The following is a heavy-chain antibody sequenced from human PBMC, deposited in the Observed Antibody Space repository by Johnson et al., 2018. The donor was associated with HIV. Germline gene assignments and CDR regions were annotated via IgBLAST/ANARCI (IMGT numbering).Heavy chain of an antibody. Sequence: QVQLVESGGGVVQPGRSLRLSCAASGFTFSSYAMHWVRQAPGKGLEWVAVISYDGSNKYYADSVRGRFTISRDNSKNTLYLQMNSLRAEDTAVYYCARDINYYDSSGYRVGSDAFDLWGQGTMVTVSS. CDR3: ARDINYYDSSGYRVGSDAFDL. V-gene: IGHV3-30*04. CDR2: ISYDGSNK. CDR1: GFTFSSYA. J-gene: IGHJ3*01. D-gene: IGHD3-22*01.